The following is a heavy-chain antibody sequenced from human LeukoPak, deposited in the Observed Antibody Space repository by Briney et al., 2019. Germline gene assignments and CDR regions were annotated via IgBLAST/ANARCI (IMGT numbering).Heavy chain of an antibody. J-gene: IGHJ4*02. V-gene: IGHV3-7*01. Sequence: PGGSQRLSCEASGLTFSIYLMSWVRQAPGKGLEWVSNINPGGYTKNYVAAVKGRFTISRDNAANSLYLQMDSLRAEDTAVYYCATTFPYCSSGTCALGGQGTLVTVSS. D-gene: IGHD2-15*01. CDR2: INPGGYTK. CDR1: GLTFSIYL. CDR3: ATTFPYCSSGTCAL.